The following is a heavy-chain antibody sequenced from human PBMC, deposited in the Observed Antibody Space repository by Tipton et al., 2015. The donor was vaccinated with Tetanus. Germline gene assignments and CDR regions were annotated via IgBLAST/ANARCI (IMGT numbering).Heavy chain of an antibody. CDR1: GDSITDSH. CDR3: AGGLVRWYEP. Sequence: LRLSCSVSGDSITDSHWSWIRQPPGKGLEWIAKIYFRENTFDYNPSLQGRARISLDTSKSQISLKLISVTAADTAVYSCAGGLVRWYEPWGRGTLVSVSS. CDR2: IYFRENT. D-gene: IGHD3-10*01. J-gene: IGHJ5*02. V-gene: IGHV4-59*01.